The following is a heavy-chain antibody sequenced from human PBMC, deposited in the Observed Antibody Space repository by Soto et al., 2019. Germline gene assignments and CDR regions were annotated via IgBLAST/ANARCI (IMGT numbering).Heavy chain of an antibody. CDR2: IFPADSET. Sequence: GESVKISCGASGYSFPAFWIGWVRQMPGKGLEWMGIIFPADSETRYSPSFQGQVTISADKPTSTAYLEWSSLKASDTAMYYCARRGAGYNYDFWGQGTLVTVSS. CDR3: ARRGAGYNYDF. J-gene: IGHJ4*02. CDR1: GYSFPAFW. V-gene: IGHV5-51*01. D-gene: IGHD5-12*01.